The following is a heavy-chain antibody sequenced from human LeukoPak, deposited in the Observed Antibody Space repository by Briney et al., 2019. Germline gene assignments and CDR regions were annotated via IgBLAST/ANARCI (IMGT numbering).Heavy chain of an antibody. V-gene: IGHV4-38-2*01. CDR1: GYSISSGYY. CDR2: VYQSGTT. J-gene: IGHJ3*02. Sequence: SETLSLTCAVSGYSISSGYYWGWIRQPPGKGLEYVGSVYQSGTTNYNPSLKSRVTMSVDTSKNQFSLKLSSVTAADTAVYYCARVTVTTYQRAAFDIWGQGTMVTVSS. D-gene: IGHD4-17*01. CDR3: ARVTVTTYQRAAFDI.